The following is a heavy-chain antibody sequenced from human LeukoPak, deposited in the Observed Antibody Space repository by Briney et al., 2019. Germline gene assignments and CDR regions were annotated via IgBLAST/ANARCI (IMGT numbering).Heavy chain of an antibody. V-gene: IGHV3-74*01. Sequence: GGSLRLSCAASGFTFSSYAMSWVRQAPGKGLVWVSRINSDGSSTSYADSVKGRFTISRDNSKNTLYLQMNSLRAEDTAVYYCAKGLAYCGGDCYSNFQHWGQGTLVTVSS. CDR2: INSDGSST. D-gene: IGHD2-21*02. CDR1: GFTFSSYA. CDR3: AKGLAYCGGDCYSNFQH. J-gene: IGHJ1*01.